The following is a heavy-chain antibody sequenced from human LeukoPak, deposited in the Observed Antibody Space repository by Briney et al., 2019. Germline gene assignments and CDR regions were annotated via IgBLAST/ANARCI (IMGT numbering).Heavy chain of an antibody. Sequence: SETLSLTCTVSVASVSSASYWTWIRQPAGKAVEWIAHIYNGVNTNYNPSLKSRVTISVDTSKNQFSLRLNSVTAADTAVYYCARSRAFNSGAFDPWGQGSLVTVSS. J-gene: IGHJ5*02. CDR2: IYNGVNT. D-gene: IGHD1-26*01. V-gene: IGHV4-61*01. CDR1: VASVSSASY. CDR3: ARSRAFNSGAFDP.